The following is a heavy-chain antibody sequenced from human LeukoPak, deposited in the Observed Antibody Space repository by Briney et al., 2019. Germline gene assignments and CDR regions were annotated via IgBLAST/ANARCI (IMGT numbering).Heavy chain of an antibody. CDR1: GFTFSGYW. CDR3: ARDRVWTVLY. V-gene: IGHV3-7*01. J-gene: IGHJ4*02. Sequence: GGSLRLSCAASGFTFSGYWMSWVRQAPGKGLEWVANINQDGSEKYYVDSVKGRFTISRDNAKNSVYLQMNSLRAEDTAVYYCARDRVWTVLYWGQGTLVSVSS. CDR2: INQDGSEK. D-gene: IGHD6-13*01.